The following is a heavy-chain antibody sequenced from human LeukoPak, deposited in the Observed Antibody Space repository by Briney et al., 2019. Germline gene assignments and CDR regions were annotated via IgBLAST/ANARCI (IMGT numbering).Heavy chain of an antibody. CDR2: IDDGGNT. CDR3: ARFSRITRGDRGDAFDL. V-gene: IGHV4-34*01. CDR1: GGSFSDYF. J-gene: IGHJ3*01. D-gene: IGHD2-21*02. Sequence: SETLSLMCSVYGGSFSDYFWSWIRQPPGKGLEWIGEIDDGGNTNYNPSLTSRVIVSMEKSKKQFSLVMRSVTAADTAVYYCARFSRITRGDRGDAFDLWGQGAPVIVSS.